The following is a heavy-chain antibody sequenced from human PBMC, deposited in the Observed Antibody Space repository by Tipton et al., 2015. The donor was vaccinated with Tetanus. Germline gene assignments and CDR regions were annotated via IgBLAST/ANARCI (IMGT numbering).Heavy chain of an antibody. V-gene: IGHV3-23*01. J-gene: IGHJ6*03. CDR3: ARDRGEDWTNFYYMDV. D-gene: IGHD3/OR15-3a*01. CDR1: VFTFSHYA. CDR2: ITESGGNT. Sequence: SLRLSCAASVFTFSHYAMSWVRQAPGKGLEWVSAITESGGNTYYADSVKGRFTVSRDNSKNTLYLQMSSLRVGDTAVYYCARDRGEDWTNFYYMDVWGKGATVTVSS.